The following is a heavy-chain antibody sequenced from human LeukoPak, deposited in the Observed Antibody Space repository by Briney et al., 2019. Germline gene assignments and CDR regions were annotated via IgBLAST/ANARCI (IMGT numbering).Heavy chain of an antibody. CDR1: GYTFIGYF. J-gene: IGHJ4*02. V-gene: IGHV1-2*02. CDR2: INPNSGGT. D-gene: IGHD4-17*01. CDR3: ARGRGFPDYGDNHYFDY. Sequence: GASVKVSCKASGYTFIGYFMHWVRQAPGQGLEWMGWINPNSGGTNYAQKFQGRVTMTRDTSISTAYMELSRLRYDDTAVYYCARGRGFPDYGDNHYFDYWGQGTLVTVSS.